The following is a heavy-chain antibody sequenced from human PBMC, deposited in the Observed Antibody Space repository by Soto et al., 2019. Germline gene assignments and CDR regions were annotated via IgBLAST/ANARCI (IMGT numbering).Heavy chain of an antibody. Sequence: GGSLRLSCAASGFTFSSYSMNWVRQAPGKGLEWVSSISSSSSYIYYADSVKGRFTISRDNAKNSLYLQMNSLRAEDTAVYYCARDTPSLTGTTFIDWFDPWGQGTLVTVSS. D-gene: IGHD1-7*01. CDR2: ISSSSSYI. V-gene: IGHV3-21*01. CDR3: ARDTPSLTGTTFIDWFDP. CDR1: GFTFSSYS. J-gene: IGHJ5*02.